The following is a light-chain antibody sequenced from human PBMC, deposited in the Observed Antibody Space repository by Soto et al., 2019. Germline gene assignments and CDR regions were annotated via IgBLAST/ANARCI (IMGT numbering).Light chain of an antibody. CDR2: NNA. J-gene: IGLJ3*02. Sequence: QSVLTQAPSASGTPGQRVTISCSGSSSNIGSNTVNWYQQLPGTAPKLLIYNNAQRPSGVPDRFSGSKSGTSASLAIGGLQSEDAADYYCAVWDDSLNGWVFGGGTKLTVL. V-gene: IGLV1-44*01. CDR3: AVWDDSLNGWV. CDR1: SSNIGSNT.